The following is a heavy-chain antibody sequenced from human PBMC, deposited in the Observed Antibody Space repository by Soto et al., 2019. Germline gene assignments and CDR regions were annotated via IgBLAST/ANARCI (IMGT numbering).Heavy chain of an antibody. J-gene: IGHJ4*02. CDR2: ISDDGSSA. Sequence: EVQLVESGGDLVQPGGSLRLSCTASGFTFSMYWMHWVRQVPGKGPEWVSRISDDGSSADYADSVKGRFNISRDNAKNTLSLAMHFLRAADAAVYYCTRGHRPSSVGTGAFWGQGTPVTVSS. V-gene: IGHV3-74*01. CDR3: TRGHRPSSVGTGAF. CDR1: GFTFSMYW. D-gene: IGHD3-10*01.